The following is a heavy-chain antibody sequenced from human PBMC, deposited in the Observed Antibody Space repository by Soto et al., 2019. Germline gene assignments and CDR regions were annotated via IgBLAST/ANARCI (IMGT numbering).Heavy chain of an antibody. CDR3: AHRVLRTVFGLVTTTAIYFDF. Sequence: QITLNESGPTVVRPTETLTLTCRFSGFSLTTSGVGVGWIRQSPGKAPEWLALIYWDDDKRYSASLKSRLTIIKDTSKNQVVLTVSDLGPMDTATYYCAHRVLRTVFGLVTTTAIYFDFWGQGTPVAVSS. D-gene: IGHD3-3*01. V-gene: IGHV2-5*02. CDR2: IYWDDDK. CDR1: GFSLTTSGVG. J-gene: IGHJ4*02.